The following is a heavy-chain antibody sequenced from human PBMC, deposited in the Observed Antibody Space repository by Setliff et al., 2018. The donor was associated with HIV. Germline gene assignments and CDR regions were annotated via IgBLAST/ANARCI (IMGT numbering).Heavy chain of an antibody. D-gene: IGHD2-8*02. CDR1: GYDFTAYA. V-gene: IGHV1-18*01. CDR3: ARYAASGTGWFDP. J-gene: IGHJ5*02. Sequence: ASVKVSCKASGYDFTAYAISWARQAPGQGLEWMGRIGGDNANIKFAQGFQGRVTMTTDTSTNTAYLELTSLRSDDTAVYYCARYAASGTGWFDPWGQGTQVTVSS. CDR2: IGGDNANI.